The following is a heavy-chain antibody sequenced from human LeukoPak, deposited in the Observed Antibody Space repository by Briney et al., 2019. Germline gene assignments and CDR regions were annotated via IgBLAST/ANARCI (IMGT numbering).Heavy chain of an antibody. J-gene: IGHJ6*03. CDR1: GGSISSYY. CDR2: IYYSGST. Sequence: PSETLSLTCTVSGGSISSYYWGWIRQPPGKGLEWIGSIYYSGSTYYNPSLKSRVTISVDTSKNQFSLKLSSVTAADTAVYYCARLPAGFDFYYYMDVWGKGTTVTVSS. D-gene: IGHD3-3*01. CDR3: ARLPAGFDFYYYMDV. V-gene: IGHV4-39*01.